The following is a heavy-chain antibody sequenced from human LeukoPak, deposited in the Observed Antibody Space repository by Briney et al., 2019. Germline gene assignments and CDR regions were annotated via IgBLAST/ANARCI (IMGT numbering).Heavy chain of an antibody. V-gene: IGHV1-8*03. CDR3: ARAPRITMARGVIYWFDP. Sequence: ASVKVSCKASGYTFTSYDINWVRQATGQGLEWMGWMNPNSGNTGYAQKFQCRVTITRNTSISTAYMELSSLRSEDTAVYYCARAPRITMARGVIYWFDPWGQGTLVTVSS. CDR1: GYTFTSYD. CDR2: MNPNSGNT. J-gene: IGHJ5*02. D-gene: IGHD3-10*01.